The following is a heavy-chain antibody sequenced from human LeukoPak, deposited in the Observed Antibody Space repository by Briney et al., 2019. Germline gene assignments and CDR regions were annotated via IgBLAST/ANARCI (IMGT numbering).Heavy chain of an antibody. CDR2: ISYNGGRK. D-gene: IGHD3-16*01. V-gene: IGHV3-30*04. CDR1: GFSFSGYA. J-gene: IGHJ4*02. Sequence: PGGSLRLSCAASGFSFSGYAIHWVRQAPGKGLEWVALISYNGGRKDYADSVKGRFTIDRDNSKNTAYLQMNSLRPDDTGIYSCARQESRNYQYEGLDYWGQGNLVTVSS. CDR3: ARQESRNYQYEGLDY.